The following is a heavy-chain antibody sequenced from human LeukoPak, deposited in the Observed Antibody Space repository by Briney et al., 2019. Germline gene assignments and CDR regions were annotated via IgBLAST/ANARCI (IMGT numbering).Heavy chain of an antibody. CDR3: ARGQQWGDNKHYPF. Sequence: PGGSLRLSCAASGFTFSSYEMNWVRQAPGEGLEWVSYISSSGSTIYYAHSVKGRFTISRDNAKNSLYLQMNSLRAKDTAVYYCARGQQWGDNKHYPFWGQGTLVTVSS. D-gene: IGHD3-16*01. CDR2: ISSSGSTI. V-gene: IGHV3-48*03. J-gene: IGHJ4*02. CDR1: GFTFSSYE.